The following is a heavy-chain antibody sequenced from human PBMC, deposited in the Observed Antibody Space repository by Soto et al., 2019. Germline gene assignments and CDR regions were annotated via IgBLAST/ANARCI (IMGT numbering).Heavy chain of an antibody. D-gene: IGHD1-26*01. V-gene: IGHV4-39*01. CDR1: RGSISSGTNY. CDR3: ARQRPTDGRWEFANYYGMDV. CDR2: IYYSGST. Sequence: SETLSLTCTVSRGSISSGTNYWAWIRQPPGKGLEWIANIYYSGSTFYNPSLKSRVTISVDTSKNQFSLKLSSVTAADTAVYYCARQRPTDGRWEFANYYGMDVWGQGTPVTVSS. J-gene: IGHJ6*02.